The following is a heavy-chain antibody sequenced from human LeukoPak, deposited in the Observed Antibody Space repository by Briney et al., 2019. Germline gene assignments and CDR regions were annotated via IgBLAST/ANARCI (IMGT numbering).Heavy chain of an antibody. D-gene: IGHD1-1*01. CDR2: ISGSGGST. CDR3: ATGRQQYYYYYMDV. CDR1: GFTFSSYA. J-gene: IGHJ6*03. Sequence: GGSLRLSCAASGFTFSSYAMSWVRQAPGKGLEWVSAISGSGGSTYYADSVKGRFTISRDNSKNTLYLQMSSLRAEDTAVYYCATGRQQYYYYYMDVWGKGTTVTVSS. V-gene: IGHV3-23*01.